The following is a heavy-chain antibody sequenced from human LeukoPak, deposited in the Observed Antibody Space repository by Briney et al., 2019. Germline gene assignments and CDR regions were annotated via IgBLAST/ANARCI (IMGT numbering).Heavy chain of an antibody. V-gene: IGHV3-7*04. CDR2: IKQDGSEK. CDR3: ARSMGLDY. Sequence: AGGSLRLSCAASGFTFSNYWMTWVRQAPGKGLEWVANIKQDGSEKYYVDSVKGRFTISRDNTKNSLYLEMNSLRVEDTAVYYCARSMGLDYWGQGTQVTVSS. CDR1: GFTFSNYW. D-gene: IGHD1-26*01. J-gene: IGHJ4*02.